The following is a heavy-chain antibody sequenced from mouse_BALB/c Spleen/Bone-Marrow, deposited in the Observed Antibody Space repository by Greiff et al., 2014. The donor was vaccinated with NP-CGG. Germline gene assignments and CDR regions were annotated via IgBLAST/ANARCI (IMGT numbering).Heavy chain of an antibody. Sequence: QVQLKEFGPELATPGASVKMSCKASGYTFTTYWMHWIKQRPGQGLEWIGSINPNTDYTDYNQKFKDKATLTADKSSITAYMQLSSLTSEDSAVYYCARGLRDWYFDVWGAGTTVTVSS. J-gene: IGHJ1*01. CDR1: GYTFTTYW. V-gene: IGHV1-4*01. CDR2: INPNTDYT. CDR3: ARGLRDWYFDV. D-gene: IGHD2-4*01.